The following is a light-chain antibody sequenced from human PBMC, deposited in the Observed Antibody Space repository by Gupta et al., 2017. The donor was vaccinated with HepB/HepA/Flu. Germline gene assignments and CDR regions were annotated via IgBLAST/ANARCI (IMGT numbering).Light chain of an antibody. CDR1: QDIGND. J-gene: IGKJ3*01. CDR2: AAS. V-gene: IGKV1-17*01. Sequence: DMQMTQSPSSLSASVGDRVTITCRASQDIGNDLGWYQQKPGKAPKRLIYAASRVQSGVPSRFRGSGSGTEFTLTISSRQPEDFATYYCPQPNRSPFTFGHGTTVDIK. CDR3: PQPNRSPFT.